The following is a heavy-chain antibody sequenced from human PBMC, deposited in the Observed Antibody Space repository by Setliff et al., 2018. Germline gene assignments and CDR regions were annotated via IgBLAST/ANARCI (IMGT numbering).Heavy chain of an antibody. V-gene: IGHV1-2*04. CDR2: IIPNSGGT. CDR3: ARGRDFWSGYLVY. Sequence: GASVKVSCKASGGTFSSYAISWVRQAPGQGLEWMGGIIPNSGGTNYAQKFQGWVTMTRDTSISTAYMELSRLRSDDTAVYYCARGRDFWSGYLVYWGQGTLVTVSS. D-gene: IGHD3-3*01. CDR1: GGTFSSYA. J-gene: IGHJ4*02.